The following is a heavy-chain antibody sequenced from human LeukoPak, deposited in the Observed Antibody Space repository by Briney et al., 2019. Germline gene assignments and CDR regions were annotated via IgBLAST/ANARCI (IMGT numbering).Heavy chain of an antibody. V-gene: IGHV4-59*08. CDR2: IYYSGST. J-gene: IGHJ2*01. Sequence: PSETLSLTCTVSGGSISSYYWSWIRQPPGKGLEWIGYIYYSGSTNYNPSLKSRVTISVDTSKNQFSLKLSSVTAADTAVYYCASGYYDFWSGPQNWYFDLWGRGTLVTVSS. CDR1: GGSISSYY. D-gene: IGHD3-3*01. CDR3: ASGYYDFWSGPQNWYFDL.